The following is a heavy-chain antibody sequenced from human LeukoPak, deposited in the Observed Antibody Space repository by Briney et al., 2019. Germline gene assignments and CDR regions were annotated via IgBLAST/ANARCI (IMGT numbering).Heavy chain of an antibody. V-gene: IGHV4-30-4*08. CDR1: GGSISSGDYY. CDR2: IYYSGST. CDR3: ARVNNYYDTPDY. Sequence: SETLSLTCTVSGGSISSGDYYWSWIRQPPGKGLEWIGYIYYSGSTYYNPSLKSRVTISVDTSKNQFSLKLSSVTAADTAVYYCARVNNYYDTPDYWGQGTLVTVSS. D-gene: IGHD3-22*01. J-gene: IGHJ4*02.